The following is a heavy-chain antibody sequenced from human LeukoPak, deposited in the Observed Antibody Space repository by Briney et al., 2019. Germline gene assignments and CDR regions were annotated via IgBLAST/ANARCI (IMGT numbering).Heavy chain of an antibody. CDR1: GGSISSSSYY. V-gene: IGHV4-61*01. D-gene: IGHD5-24*01. CDR3: ARFPFDGYNYYLDY. J-gene: IGHJ4*02. CDR2: IYYSGST. Sequence: PSETLSLTCTVSGGSISSSSYYWSWIRQPPGKGLEWIGYIYYSGSTKYNPSLKSRVTISVDTSKNQFSLRLGSVTAADTAVYSCARFPFDGYNYYLDYWGQGTLVTVSS.